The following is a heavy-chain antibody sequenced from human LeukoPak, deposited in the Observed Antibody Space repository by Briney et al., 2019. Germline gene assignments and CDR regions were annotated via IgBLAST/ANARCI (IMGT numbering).Heavy chain of an antibody. CDR2: IDPSDSYT. D-gene: IGHD3-10*01. CDR3: ARHSHHITMVRGVIGDAFDI. V-gene: IGHV5-10-1*01. CDR1: GCSFTSYW. J-gene: IGHJ3*02. Sequence: GESLKISCKGSGCSFTSYWNSRVRQMPGKGLEWMGRIDPSDSYTNYSPSFQGHVTISADKSISTAYLQWSSLKASDTAMYYCARHSHHITMVRGVIGDAFDIWGQGTMVTVSS.